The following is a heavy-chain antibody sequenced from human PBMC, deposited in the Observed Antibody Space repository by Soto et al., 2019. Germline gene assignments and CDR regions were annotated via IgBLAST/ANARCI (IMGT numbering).Heavy chain of an antibody. V-gene: IGHV4-59*01. CDR3: ARDGLEGYYYYYGMDV. CDR1: GGSISSYY. J-gene: IGHJ6*02. CDR2: IYYSGST. D-gene: IGHD3-3*01. Sequence: SESLSLTCTVSGGSISSYYWSWIRQPPGKGLEWIGYIYYSGSTNYNPSLKSRVTISVDTSKNQFSLKLSSVTAADTAVYYCARDGLEGYYYYYGMDVWGQGTTVTVSS.